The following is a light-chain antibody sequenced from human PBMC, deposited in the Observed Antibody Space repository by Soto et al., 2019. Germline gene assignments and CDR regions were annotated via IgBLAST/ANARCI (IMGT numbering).Light chain of an antibody. CDR2: LNSEGTY. J-gene: IGLJ3*02. CDR1: SGHSNYA. CDR3: QTWDTDMPV. V-gene: IGLV4-69*01. Sequence: QPVLTQSPSASASLGASVKLTCTLSSGHSNYAIAWHQQHPEKGPRYLMRLNSEGTYAKGDGIPTRFSGFSSGAERHLTISDLQSEDEADYYCQTWDTDMPVFGGGTKLTVL.